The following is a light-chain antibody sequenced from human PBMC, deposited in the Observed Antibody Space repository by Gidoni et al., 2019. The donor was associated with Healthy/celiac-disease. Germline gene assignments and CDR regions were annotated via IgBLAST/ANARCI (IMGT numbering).Light chain of an antibody. J-gene: IGLJ2*01. V-gene: IGLV1-40*01. CDR1: SSNIGAGYD. Sequence: QSVLTQPPSVSGAPGQRVTISCTGNSSNIGAGYDVYWYQHLPGTAPKLLIYGNSNRPSGVPDRFSGSKSGTSASLAITGLQAEDEAYYYCQSYDSSLNVYVVFGGGTKLTVL. CDR2: GNS. CDR3: QSYDSSLNVYVV.